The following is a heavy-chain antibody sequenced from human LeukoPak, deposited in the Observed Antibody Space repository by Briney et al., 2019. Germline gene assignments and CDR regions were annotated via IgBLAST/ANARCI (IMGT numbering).Heavy chain of an antibody. J-gene: IGHJ4*02. CDR2: ISAYNGNT. Sequence: ASVKVSCKASGYTFTSYGISWVRQAPGQGLEWMGWISAYNGNTNYAQKFQGRVTMTRDTSISTAYMELSRLRSDDTAVYYCARVGYGDYGGGFDYWGQGTLVTVSS. V-gene: IGHV1-18*01. CDR1: GYTFTSYG. CDR3: ARVGYGDYGGGFDY. D-gene: IGHD4-17*01.